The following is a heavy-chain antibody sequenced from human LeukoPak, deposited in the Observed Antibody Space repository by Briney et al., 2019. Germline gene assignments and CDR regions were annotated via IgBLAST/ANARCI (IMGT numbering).Heavy chain of an antibody. V-gene: IGHV4-39*07. J-gene: IGHJ4*02. Sequence: SETLSLTCTVSGGSISSSSYYWGWIRQPPGKGLEWIGSIYYSGSTYYNPSLKSRVTISVDTSKNQFSLKLSSVTAADTAVYYCASGVRGVKMEYDYWGQGTLVTVSS. D-gene: IGHD3-10*01. CDR3: ASGVRGVKMEYDY. CDR1: GGSISSSSYY. CDR2: IYYSGST.